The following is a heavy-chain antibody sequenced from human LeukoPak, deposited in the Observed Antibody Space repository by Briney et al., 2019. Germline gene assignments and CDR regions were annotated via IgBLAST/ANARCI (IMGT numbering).Heavy chain of an antibody. CDR1: GFTFSSYG. Sequence: GGSLRLSCVASGFTFSSYGMQWVRQAPGKGLEWVAVILNDERNKWYADSVKGRFTTSRDNSQNTVFLQKNSLRVEDTGVYYCAKDRRSGWYPLDYWGQGTLVTVSS. D-gene: IGHD6-19*01. CDR2: ILNDERNK. J-gene: IGHJ4*02. V-gene: IGHV3-30*18. CDR3: AKDRRSGWYPLDY.